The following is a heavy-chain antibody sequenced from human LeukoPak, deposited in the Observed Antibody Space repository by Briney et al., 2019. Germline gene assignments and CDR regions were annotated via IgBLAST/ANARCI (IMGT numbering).Heavy chain of an antibody. Sequence: ASVTVSCKASGYTFTSYGISWVRQAPGQGLEWMGWISAYNGNTNYAQKLQGRVTMTTDTSTSTAYMELRSLRSDDTAVYYCARDFMVYYGSGSPDYWGQGTLVTVSS. CDR2: ISAYNGNT. CDR3: ARDFMVYYGSGSPDY. V-gene: IGHV1-18*01. J-gene: IGHJ4*02. CDR1: GYTFTSYG. D-gene: IGHD3-10*01.